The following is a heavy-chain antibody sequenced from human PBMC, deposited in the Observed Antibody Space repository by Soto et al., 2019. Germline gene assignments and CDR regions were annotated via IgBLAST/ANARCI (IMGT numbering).Heavy chain of an antibody. Sequence: GASVKVSCKASGYTFTSYAIHWVRQAPGQRLEWMGWINAGNGNTKYSQKFQGRVTITRDTSASTAYMELSSLRSEDTAVYYCARSRDRIAAAVPGYWGQGTLVTVSS. CDR1: GYTFTSYA. V-gene: IGHV1-3*01. CDR2: INAGNGNT. CDR3: ARSRDRIAAAVPGY. D-gene: IGHD6-13*01. J-gene: IGHJ4*02.